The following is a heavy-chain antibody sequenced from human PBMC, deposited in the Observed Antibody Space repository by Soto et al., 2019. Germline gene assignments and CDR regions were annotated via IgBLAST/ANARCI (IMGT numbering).Heavy chain of an antibody. J-gene: IGHJ4*02. V-gene: IGHV4-59*08. Sequence: SETLSLTCTVSGGSIRNYYWTWIRQPPGKGLEWIGYIYHTGSTTYNPSLDSRVSISLDMSENQFSLKLRSVTAADTAVYYCARHGGACSGGTCYSEYDYWGQGTLVTVSS. CDR3: ARHGGACSGGTCYSEYDY. CDR2: IYHTGST. CDR1: GGSIRNYY. D-gene: IGHD2-15*01.